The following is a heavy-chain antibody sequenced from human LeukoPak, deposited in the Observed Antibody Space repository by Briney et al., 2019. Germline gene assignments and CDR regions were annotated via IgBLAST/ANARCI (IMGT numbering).Heavy chain of an antibody. CDR1: GRPMSRYY. CDR2: VYFSGST. D-gene: IGHD2-8*01. Sequence: TSDPVSLPCTVWGRPMSRYYWRWLPQPPGRAGEGMGYVYFSGSTNNNTSNKNRVTISVDTTKNQFSLKLSSVTAADAAVYYCAREEWADTWAFDIWGQGTMVTVSS. V-gene: IGHV4-59*01. J-gene: IGHJ3*02. CDR3: AREEWADTWAFDI.